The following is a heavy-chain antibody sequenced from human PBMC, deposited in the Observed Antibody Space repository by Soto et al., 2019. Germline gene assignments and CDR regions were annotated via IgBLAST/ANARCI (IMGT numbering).Heavy chain of an antibody. D-gene: IGHD3-22*01. Sequence: VGSLRLSCAVSGFTFSDYYMSWIRQAPGKGLQWVSNIRSSGSAIYYADSVKGRFTISRDNAENSLYLQMNSLRAEDTGVYYWAREDDTSGSGYFDYWGQGALVTAPQ. CDR1: GFTFSDYY. V-gene: IGHV3-11*01. J-gene: IGHJ4*02. CDR2: IRSSGSAI. CDR3: AREDDTSGSGYFDY.